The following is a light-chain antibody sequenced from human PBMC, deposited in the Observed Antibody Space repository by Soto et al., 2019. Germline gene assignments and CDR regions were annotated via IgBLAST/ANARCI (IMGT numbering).Light chain of an antibody. Sequence: DIQMTQSPSTLSASVGDRVTITCRASQSXXXXXAWYQQKPGKAHKLLIYKASILGSGVPSRFSGSGSGTXXXXXXXXXXXXXXAXXYCQQYNSHSSYTFGQGTKLEIK. CDR1: QSXXXX. V-gene: IGKV1-5*03. CDR3: QQYNSHSSYT. CDR2: KAS. J-gene: IGKJ2*01.